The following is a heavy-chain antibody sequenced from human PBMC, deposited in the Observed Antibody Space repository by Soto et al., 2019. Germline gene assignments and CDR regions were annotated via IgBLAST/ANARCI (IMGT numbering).Heavy chain of an antibody. V-gene: IGHV3-7*05. CDR2: IKQDESEK. CDR1: GFTFSNYW. J-gene: IGHJ4*02. D-gene: IGHD1-26*01. CDR3: ASELVGFSDH. Sequence: PGGSLRLSCAASGFTFSNYWMTWVRQAPGKGLEWVANIKQDESEKNYVDSVKGRFTISRDNAKSSLYLQMSSLRVEDTAVYYCASELVGFSDHWGQGTLVTVSS.